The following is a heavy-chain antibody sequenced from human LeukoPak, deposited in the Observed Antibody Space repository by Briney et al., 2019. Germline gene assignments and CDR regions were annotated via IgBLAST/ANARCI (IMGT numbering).Heavy chain of an antibody. V-gene: IGHV5-51*01. CDR1: GYIFTNYR. CDR2: FYPGDSEP. CDR3: ARLDEGFYYDDTGFNF. D-gene: IGHD3-22*01. Sequence: GESLKISFRAPGYIFTNYRIAWVRQKPGKGLGWMGIFYPGDSEPTYSPPCQGPVPFPDTKSIPPAFLPWAALEAPDTAMYYCARLDEGFYYDDTGFNFWGQGTLVTVSS. J-gene: IGHJ4*02.